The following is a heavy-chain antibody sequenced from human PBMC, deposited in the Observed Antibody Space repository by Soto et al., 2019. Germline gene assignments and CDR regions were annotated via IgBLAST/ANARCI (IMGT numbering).Heavy chain of an antibody. CDR1: GFTFSSYA. CDR3: ARGGYYYDSSGNLDY. CDR2: ISGSGGST. D-gene: IGHD3-22*01. V-gene: IGHV3-23*01. Sequence: GGSLRLSCAASGFTFSSYAMSWVRQAPGKGLEWVSAISGSGGSTYYADSVKGRFTISRDNSKNTLYLQMNSLRAEDTAVYYSARGGYYYDSSGNLDYWGQGTLVTVSS. J-gene: IGHJ4*02.